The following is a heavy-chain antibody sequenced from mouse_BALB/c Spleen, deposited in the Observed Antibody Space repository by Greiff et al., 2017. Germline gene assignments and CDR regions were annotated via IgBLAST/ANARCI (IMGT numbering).Heavy chain of an antibody. CDR1: GYTFTDYY. Sequence: QVHVKQSGAELARPGASVKLSCKASGYTFTDYYINWVKQRTGQGLEWIGEIYPGSGNTKYNEKFKGKATLTADTSSSTAYMQLSSLTSEDSAVYFCARGDYAMDYWGQGTSVTVSS. V-gene: IGHV1-77*01. J-gene: IGHJ4*01. CDR2: IYPGSGNT. CDR3: ARGDYAMDY.